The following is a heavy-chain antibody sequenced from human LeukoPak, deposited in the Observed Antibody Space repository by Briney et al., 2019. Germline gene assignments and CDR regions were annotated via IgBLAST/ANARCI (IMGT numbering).Heavy chain of an antibody. V-gene: IGHV4-59*01. J-gene: IGHJ6*03. CDR2: IFSTGST. Sequence: PSETLSLTCTVSGGSISGYYWSWIRQPPGKGLEWIGDIFSTGSTNYRPSLKSRITISKDTSRKQFSLQLSSVAAADTAVYYCARNARPEYYYHMDVWGKGTTVIVSS. D-gene: IGHD6-6*01. CDR1: GGSISGYY. CDR3: ARNARPEYYYHMDV.